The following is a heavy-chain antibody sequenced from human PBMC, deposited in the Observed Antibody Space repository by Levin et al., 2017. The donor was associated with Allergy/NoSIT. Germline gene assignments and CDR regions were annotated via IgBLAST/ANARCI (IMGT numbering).Heavy chain of an antibody. D-gene: IGHD4-11*01. CDR3: ANERSDYRQYHFAS. CDR2: SSHDGSNK. Sequence: GESLKISCAASGFSFSAYGMHWVRQAPGKGLEWVAVSSHDGSNKYYSDSVKGRFTISRDISKNTLYLQMNSLRAEDTAVSYCANERSDYRQYHFASWGQGTLVTVSS. J-gene: IGHJ4*02. V-gene: IGHV3-30*18. CDR1: GFSFSAYG.